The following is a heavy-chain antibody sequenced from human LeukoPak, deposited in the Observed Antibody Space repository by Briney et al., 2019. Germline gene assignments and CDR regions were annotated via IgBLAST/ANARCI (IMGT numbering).Heavy chain of an antibody. D-gene: IGHD5-12*01. J-gene: IGHJ4*02. CDR1: GFTFSSYW. V-gene: IGHV3-74*01. Sequence: GGSLGLSCAASGFTFSSYWMHWVRQAPGKGLVWVSRINSDGSSTSYADSVKGRFTISRDNAKNTLYLQMNSLRAEDTAVYYCARAESQGGYEDNWGQGTLVTVSS. CDR3: ARAESQGGYEDN. CDR2: INSDGSST.